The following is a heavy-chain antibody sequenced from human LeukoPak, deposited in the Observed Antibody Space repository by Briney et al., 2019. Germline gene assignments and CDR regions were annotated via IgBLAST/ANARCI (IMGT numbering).Heavy chain of an antibody. V-gene: IGHV3-30-3*01. Sequence: GGSLRLSCAASGFTFSSYAMHWVRQAPGKGLEWVAVISYDGSNKYYADSVKGRFTISRDNSKNTLYLQMNSLRAEDTAVYYCARSRVPAAKSRRWFDPWGQGTLVTVSS. J-gene: IGHJ5*02. CDR3: ARSRVPAAKSRRWFDP. CDR1: GFTFSSYA. CDR2: ISYDGSNK. D-gene: IGHD2-2*01.